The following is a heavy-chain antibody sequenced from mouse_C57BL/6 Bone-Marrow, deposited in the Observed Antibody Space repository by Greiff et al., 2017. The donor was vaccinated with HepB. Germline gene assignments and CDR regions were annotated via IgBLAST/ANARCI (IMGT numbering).Heavy chain of an antibody. Sequence: VQLQQSGPELVKPGASVKIPCKASGYTFTDYNMDWVKQSHGKSLEWIGDINPNNGGTIYNQKFKGKATLTVDKSSSTAYMERRSLTSEDTAVYYCARGLITTVSFDYWGQGTTLTVSS. CDR1: GYTFTDYN. CDR2: INPNNGGT. V-gene: IGHV1-18*01. CDR3: ARGLITTVSFDY. J-gene: IGHJ2*01. D-gene: IGHD1-1*01.